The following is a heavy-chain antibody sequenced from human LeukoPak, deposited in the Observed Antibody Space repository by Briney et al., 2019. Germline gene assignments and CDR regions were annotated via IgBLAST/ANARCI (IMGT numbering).Heavy chain of an antibody. CDR2: ISSSSSYI. J-gene: IGHJ4*02. Sequence: GGSLRLSCEASGFTFSSYSMNWVRQAPGKGLEWVSSISSSSSYIYYADSVKGRVTISRDNAKNSLYLQMNSLRAEDTAVYYCARTRETYYYDSSGYYYEDYFDYWGQGTLVTVSS. CDR3: ARTRETYYYDSSGYYYEDYFDY. V-gene: IGHV3-21*01. CDR1: GFTFSSYS. D-gene: IGHD3-22*01.